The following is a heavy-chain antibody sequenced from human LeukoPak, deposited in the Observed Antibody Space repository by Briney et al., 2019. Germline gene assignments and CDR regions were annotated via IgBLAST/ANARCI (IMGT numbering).Heavy chain of an antibody. CDR2: IYNSGST. CDR1: GYSISSGYF. J-gene: IGHJ5*02. CDR3: ARAYSSSWYFNWFDP. V-gene: IGHV4-38-2*02. D-gene: IGHD6-13*01. Sequence: SETLSLTCTVSGYSISSGYFWGWIRQPPGKGLEWIGTIYNSGSTYYDASLESRVTISVDTSKNQFSLKLSSVTAADTAVYYCARAYSSSWYFNWFDPWGQGTLVTVSS.